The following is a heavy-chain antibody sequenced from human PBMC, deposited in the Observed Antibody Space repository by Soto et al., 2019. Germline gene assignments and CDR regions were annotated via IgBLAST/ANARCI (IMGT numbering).Heavy chain of an antibody. J-gene: IGHJ4*02. D-gene: IGHD6-25*01. CDR3: VRASKRYFDY. CDR1: GVTYNTFA. Sequence: SVTGACKASGVTYNTFAVGWVRQAPVQGLEWMGGIIPVLGPAFYAQKFQGRVTITAAKSTSTAYVELSSLRSEDTAVYYCVRASKRYFDYWGQGSLVTASS. CDR2: IIPVLGPA. V-gene: IGHV1-69*10.